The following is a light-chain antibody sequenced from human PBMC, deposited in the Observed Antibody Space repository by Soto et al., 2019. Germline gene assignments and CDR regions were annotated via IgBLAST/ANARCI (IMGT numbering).Light chain of an antibody. CDR1: QMIARW. Sequence: IQMTQSPPTLSASVGDTVTHTCRSSQMIARWLAWYQQKPGTAPRLIIYDATSLQSGVPPRFSATASETDFTLTISSLHPDDFATYYCLQYNTFPHSFGQGTKLEI. V-gene: IGKV1-5*01. CDR2: DAT. J-gene: IGKJ2*01. CDR3: LQYNTFPHS.